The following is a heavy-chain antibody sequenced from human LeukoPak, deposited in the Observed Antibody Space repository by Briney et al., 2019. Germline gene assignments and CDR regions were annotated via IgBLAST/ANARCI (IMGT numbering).Heavy chain of an antibody. Sequence: PGGSLRLSCAASGFTFSSYAMHWVRQAPGKGLEYVSAISSNGGSTYYANSVKGRFTISRDNSKNTLYLQMGSLRAEDMALYYCARAVGIAAAGTNAFDIWGQGTMVTVSS. CDR2: ISSNGGST. D-gene: IGHD6-13*01. CDR3: ARAVGIAAAGTNAFDI. V-gene: IGHV3-64*01. CDR1: GFTFSSYA. J-gene: IGHJ3*02.